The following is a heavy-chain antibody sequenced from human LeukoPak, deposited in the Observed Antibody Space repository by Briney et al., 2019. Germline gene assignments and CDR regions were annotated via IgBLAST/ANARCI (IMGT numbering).Heavy chain of an antibody. Sequence: GGSLRLSCAASGFTFDDYGMSWVRQAPGKGLEWVSGINWNGGSTGYADSVKGRFTISRDNARNSLYLQMNSLRAEDTAVYYCAREYGYTRHFDYWGQGTLVTVSS. CDR2: INWNGGST. CDR1: GFTFDDYG. V-gene: IGHV3-20*04. J-gene: IGHJ4*02. CDR3: AREYGYTRHFDY. D-gene: IGHD5-24*01.